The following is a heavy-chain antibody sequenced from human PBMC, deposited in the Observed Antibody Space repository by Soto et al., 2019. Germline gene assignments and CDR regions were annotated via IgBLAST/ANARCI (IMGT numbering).Heavy chain of an antibody. CDR3: ARVDTAMVTPDY. J-gene: IGHJ4*02. V-gene: IGHV4-59*01. CDR1: GGSISSYY. D-gene: IGHD5-18*01. Sequence: SETLSLTCTVSGGSISSYYWSWIRQPPGKGLEWIGYIYYSGSTNYNPSLKSRVTISVDTPKNQFSLKLSSVTAADTAVYYCARVDTAMVTPDYWGQGTLVTVSS. CDR2: IYYSGST.